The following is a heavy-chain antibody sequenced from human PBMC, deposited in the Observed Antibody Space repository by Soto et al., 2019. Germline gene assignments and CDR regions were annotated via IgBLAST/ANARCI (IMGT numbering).Heavy chain of an antibody. D-gene: IGHD3-16*01. CDR3: VRVGLNSNYDFDF. J-gene: IGHJ4*02. CDR2: INPNSDVT. Sequence: QVQLVQSGAEVKKPGASVKVSCKASGYTFNSYYIHWVRQAPGQGLEWMGWINPNSDVTGYAQSFQGRVTMTRDMSMTTAYMDMTRLRSDDTAVYYCVRVGLNSNYDFDFWGQGTLITVSS. CDR1: GYTFNSYY. V-gene: IGHV1-2*02.